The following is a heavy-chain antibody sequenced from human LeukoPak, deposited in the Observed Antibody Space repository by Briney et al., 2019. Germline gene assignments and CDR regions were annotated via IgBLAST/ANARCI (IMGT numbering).Heavy chain of an antibody. CDR2: ISSNGGST. Sequence: PGGSLRLSCAASGFTFSSYAMHWVRQAPGKGLEYVSAISSNGGSTYYANSVKGRFTISRDNSKNTLYLQMGSLRAEDMAVYYCARGPVWFGELSPDAFDIWGQGTMVTVSS. CDR3: ARGPVWFGELSPDAFDI. D-gene: IGHD3-10*01. CDR1: GFTFSSYA. J-gene: IGHJ3*02. V-gene: IGHV3-64*01.